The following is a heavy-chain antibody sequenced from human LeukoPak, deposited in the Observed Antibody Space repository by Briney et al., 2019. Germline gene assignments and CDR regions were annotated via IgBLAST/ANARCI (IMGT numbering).Heavy chain of an antibody. V-gene: IGHV3-48*03. CDR2: IISSGSTI. CDR1: GFTFSSYE. D-gene: IGHD5-12*01. CDR3: ARQIYLGKIIVATTNYFDY. J-gene: IGHJ4*02. Sequence: GGSLRLSCAASGFTFSSYEMNWVRQAPGKGLEWVSYIISSGSTIYYADSVKGRFTISRDNARNSLYLQMNSLRAEDTAVYYCARQIYLGKIIVATTNYFDYWGQGTLVTVSS.